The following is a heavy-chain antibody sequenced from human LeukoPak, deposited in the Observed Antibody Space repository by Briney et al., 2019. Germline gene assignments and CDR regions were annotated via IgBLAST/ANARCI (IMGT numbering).Heavy chain of an antibody. CDR3: ARTYYDILTGYNPYFDY. D-gene: IGHD3-9*01. Sequence: GGSLRLSCAASGFTFTTYSMNWVRQAPGKGLEWVSSITSSSTSMYYADSVKGRFTISRDNAKNSLYLQMNSLRAEDAAVYYCARTYYDILTGYNPYFDYWGQGTLVTVSS. V-gene: IGHV3-21*01. CDR1: GFTFTTYS. J-gene: IGHJ4*02. CDR2: ITSSSTSM.